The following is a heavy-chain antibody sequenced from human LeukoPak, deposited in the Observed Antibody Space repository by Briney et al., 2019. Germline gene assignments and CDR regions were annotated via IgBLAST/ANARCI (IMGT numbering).Heavy chain of an antibody. Sequence: GGSLRLSCAASGFTFSSYGMHWVRQAPGKGLEWVALIRYDGSNKYYADSVKGRFTISRDNSKNTLYLQMNSLRAEDTAVYYCAKDRRGPHYFDYWGQGTLVTVSS. CDR1: GFTFSSYG. CDR2: IRYDGSNK. J-gene: IGHJ4*02. D-gene: IGHD5-12*01. CDR3: AKDRRGPHYFDY. V-gene: IGHV3-30*02.